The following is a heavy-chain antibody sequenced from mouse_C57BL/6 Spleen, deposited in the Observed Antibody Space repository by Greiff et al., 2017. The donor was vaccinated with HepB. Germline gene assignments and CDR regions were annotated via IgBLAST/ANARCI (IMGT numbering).Heavy chain of an antibody. Sequence: EVMLVESGGGLVKPGGSLKLSCAASGFTFSDYGMHWVRQAPEKGLEWVAYISSGSSTIYYADTVKGRFTISRDNATNTLFLQMTSLRSEDTAMYYCARSDYDEYFDVWGTGTTVTVSS. J-gene: IGHJ1*03. CDR3: ARSDYDEYFDV. D-gene: IGHD2-4*01. CDR1: GFTFSDYG. V-gene: IGHV5-17*01. CDR2: ISSGSSTI.